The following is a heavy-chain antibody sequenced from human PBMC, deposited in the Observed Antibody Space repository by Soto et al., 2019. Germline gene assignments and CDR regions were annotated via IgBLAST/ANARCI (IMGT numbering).Heavy chain of an antibody. D-gene: IGHD3-16*01. CDR3: ARLKGAGDNYYYYMDV. CDR2: ISAYNGNT. J-gene: IGHJ6*03. Sequence: ASVKVSCKASGYTFTSYGISWVRQAPGQGIEWMGWISAYNGNTNYAQKLQGRVTMTTDTSTSTAYMELRSLRSDDTAVYYCARLKGAGDNYYYYMDVWGKGTTVTVSS. V-gene: IGHV1-18*01. CDR1: GYTFTSYG.